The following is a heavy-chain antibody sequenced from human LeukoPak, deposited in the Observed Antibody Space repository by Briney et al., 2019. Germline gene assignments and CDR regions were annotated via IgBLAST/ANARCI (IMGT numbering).Heavy chain of an antibody. CDR2: ISYDGSNK. Sequence: GRSLRLSCAASGFTFSSYAMHWVRQAPGKGLEWVAVISYDGSNKYYADSVKGRFTISRDNSKNTLYLQMNSLRAEDTAVYYCAKDALRFCSGGSCYYFDYWGQGTLVTVSS. J-gene: IGHJ4*02. CDR3: AKDALRFCSGGSCYYFDY. V-gene: IGHV3-30*01. CDR1: GFTFSSYA. D-gene: IGHD2-15*01.